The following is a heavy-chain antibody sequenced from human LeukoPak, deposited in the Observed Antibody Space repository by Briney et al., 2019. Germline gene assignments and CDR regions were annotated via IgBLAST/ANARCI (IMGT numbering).Heavy chain of an antibody. Sequence: GGSLRLSCAASGFTFSSYWMHWVRQAPGKGLVWVSRINSDGSSTSYADSVKGRFTISRDNSKNTLYLQMNSLRGEDTAVYYCARDPRGSSSWGFDYWGQGTPVTVSS. CDR2: INSDGSST. D-gene: IGHD6-13*01. V-gene: IGHV3-74*01. CDR3: ARDPRGSSSWGFDY. CDR1: GFTFSSYW. J-gene: IGHJ4*02.